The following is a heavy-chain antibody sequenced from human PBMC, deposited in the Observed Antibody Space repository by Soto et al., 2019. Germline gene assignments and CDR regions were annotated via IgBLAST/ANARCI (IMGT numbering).Heavy chain of an antibody. V-gene: IGHV3-48*02. CDR1: GFTVSSNY. D-gene: IGHD3-22*01. J-gene: IGHJ4*02. CDR3: ARDTDYYDSSGYYW. Sequence: GGSLRLSCVASGFTVSSNYMSWVRQAPGKGLEWVSYISSSSSTIYYADSVKGRFTISRDNAKNSLYLQMNSLRDEDTAVYHCARDTDYYDSSGYYWWGQGTLVTVSS. CDR2: ISSSSSTI.